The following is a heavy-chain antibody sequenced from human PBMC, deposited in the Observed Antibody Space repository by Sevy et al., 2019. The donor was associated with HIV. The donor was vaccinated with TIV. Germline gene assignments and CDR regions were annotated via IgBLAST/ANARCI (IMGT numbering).Heavy chain of an antibody. Sequence: GGSLRLSCAASGFTFSTYTMNWVRQAPGKGLEWVSAISGSGGTTYNADSLKGSFTISRDNSKNTLYLQMISLRAEDKGVYYCAKGDRTFYGMDVWGQGTTVTVSS. CDR1: GFTFSTYT. CDR3: AKGDRTFYGMDV. J-gene: IGHJ6*01. V-gene: IGHV3-23*01. D-gene: IGHD1-7*01. CDR2: ISGSGGTT.